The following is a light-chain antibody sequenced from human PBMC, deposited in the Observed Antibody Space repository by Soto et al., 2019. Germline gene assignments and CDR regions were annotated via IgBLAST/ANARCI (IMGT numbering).Light chain of an antibody. CDR3: QHYGTSPLT. Sequence: EIVLTQSPGTLSLSPGERATLSCRASQTVSSNYLAWYQQKPGQAPRLLIYSASTRATGIPDRFSGSGSGTDFTLTISRLEPEDFEVYYCQHYGTSPLTFGGGTKVDIK. J-gene: IGKJ4*01. CDR1: QTVSSNY. V-gene: IGKV3-20*01. CDR2: SAS.